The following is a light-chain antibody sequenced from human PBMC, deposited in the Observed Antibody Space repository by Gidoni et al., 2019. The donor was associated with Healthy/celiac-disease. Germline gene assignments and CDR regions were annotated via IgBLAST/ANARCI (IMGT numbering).Light chain of an antibody. J-gene: IGKJ1*01. V-gene: IGKV1-39*01. CDR3: QQSYSRT. Sequence: DIPMTQSPSSLSASVGDRVTITCRASQSISSYLNWYQQKPGKAPKLLIYAASSLQSGVPSRFSGSGSGTDFTLTISSRQPEDFATYYCQQSYSRTFXXXTKVEIK. CDR2: AAS. CDR1: QSISSY.